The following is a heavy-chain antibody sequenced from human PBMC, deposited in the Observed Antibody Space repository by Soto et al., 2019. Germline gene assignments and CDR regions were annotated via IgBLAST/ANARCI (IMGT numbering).Heavy chain of an antibody. CDR3: AREISYDFWSGPRYGMDV. CDR2: INAGNGNT. J-gene: IGHJ6*02. Sequence: ASVKVSCKASGYTFTSYAMHWVRQAPGQRLEWMGWINAGNGNTKYSQKFQGRVTITRDTSASTAYMELSSLRSEDTAVYYCAREISYDFWSGPRYGMDVWGQGTTVTVSS. CDR1: GYTFTSYA. D-gene: IGHD3-3*01. V-gene: IGHV1-3*01.